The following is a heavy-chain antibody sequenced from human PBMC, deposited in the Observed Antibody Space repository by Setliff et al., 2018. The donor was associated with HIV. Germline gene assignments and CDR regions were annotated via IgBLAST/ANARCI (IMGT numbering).Heavy chain of an antibody. CDR1: GFTFSSYW. Sequence: PGGSLRLSCAASGFTFSSYWMSWVRQAPGKGLEWVAVIWYDGSNKYYADSVKGRFTISRDNSKNTVYLQVNSLRAEDTAVYYCARGPTSRYFDWSFSGARGTFNYWGQGTLVTVSS. J-gene: IGHJ4*02. CDR2: IWYDGSNK. CDR3: ARGPTSRYFDWSFSGARGTFNY. V-gene: IGHV3-33*08. D-gene: IGHD3-9*01.